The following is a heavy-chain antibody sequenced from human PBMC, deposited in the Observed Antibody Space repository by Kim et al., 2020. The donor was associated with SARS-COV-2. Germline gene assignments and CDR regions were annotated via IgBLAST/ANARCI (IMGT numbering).Heavy chain of an antibody. V-gene: IGHV1-69*13. D-gene: IGHD2-21*02. CDR2: IIPIFGTA. CDR3: ARVNGGNSPQYYYYYYGMDV. Sequence: SVKVSCKASGGTFSSYAISWVRQAPGQGLEWMGGIIPIFGTANYAQKFQGRVMITADESTSTAYMELSSLRSEDTAVYYCARVNGGNSPQYYYYYYGMDVWGQGTTVTVSS. J-gene: IGHJ6*02. CDR1: GGTFSSYA.